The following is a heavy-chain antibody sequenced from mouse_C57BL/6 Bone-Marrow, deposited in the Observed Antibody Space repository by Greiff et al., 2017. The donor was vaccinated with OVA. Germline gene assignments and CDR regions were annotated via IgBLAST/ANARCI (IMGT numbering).Heavy chain of an antibody. Sequence: QVQLKQSGAELMKPGASVTLSCKATGYTFTGYWVEWVKQRPGHGLEWIGEILPGSGSNNYNEKFKGKATCNADTSSNTAYMQISSLTTEESAIYYCTSKPYSNYEGYFDYWGQGTTLTVSS. CDR1: GYTFTGYW. V-gene: IGHV1-9*01. CDR3: TSKPYSNYEGYFDY. J-gene: IGHJ2*01. CDR2: ILPGSGSN. D-gene: IGHD2-5*01.